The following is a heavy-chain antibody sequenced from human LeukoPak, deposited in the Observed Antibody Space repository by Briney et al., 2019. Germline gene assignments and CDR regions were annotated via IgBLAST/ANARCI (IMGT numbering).Heavy chain of an antibody. CDR3: ARGPSGYHNT. Sequence: GRSLRLSRAASGFTFDDYAMHWVRQAPGKGLEWVSGISWNSGSIGYADSVKGRFTISRDNAKNSLYLQMNSLRAEDTAVYYCARGPSGYHNTGGQGTLVTVSS. V-gene: IGHV3-9*01. CDR1: GFTFDDYA. J-gene: IGHJ4*02. D-gene: IGHD5-12*01. CDR2: ISWNSGSI.